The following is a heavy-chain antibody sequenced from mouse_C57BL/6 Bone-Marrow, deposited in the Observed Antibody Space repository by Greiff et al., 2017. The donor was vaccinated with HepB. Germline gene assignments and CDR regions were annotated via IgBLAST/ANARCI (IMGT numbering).Heavy chain of an antibody. CDR1: GYTFTSYW. Sequence: QVQLQQPGAELVKPGASVKLSCKASGYTFTSYWMHWVTQRPGHGLEWIGMIPPNSGGTNYHEKFKSKATLAVDKAPSTAYRQLSSLTSEDSAVSYCARSGSYYYPAYWGQGTLVTVSA. CDR2: IPPNSGGT. CDR3: ARSGSYYYPAY. D-gene: IGHD1-1*01. V-gene: IGHV1-64*01. J-gene: IGHJ3*01.